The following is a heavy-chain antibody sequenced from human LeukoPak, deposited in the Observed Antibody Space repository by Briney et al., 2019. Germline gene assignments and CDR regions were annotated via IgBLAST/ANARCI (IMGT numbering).Heavy chain of an antibody. D-gene: IGHD2-2*01. CDR1: GGSVSGYY. J-gene: IGHJ5*02. Sequence: SETLSLTCTVSGGSVSGYYWSWIRQPPGKGLEWIAYIYYSGSTSYNPSLKSRVTISVDTSKNQFSLKLSSVTAADTAVYYCARERVVPDQHVNWFDPWGQGTLVTVSS. CDR3: ARERVVPDQHVNWFDP. CDR2: IYYSGST. V-gene: IGHV4-59*02.